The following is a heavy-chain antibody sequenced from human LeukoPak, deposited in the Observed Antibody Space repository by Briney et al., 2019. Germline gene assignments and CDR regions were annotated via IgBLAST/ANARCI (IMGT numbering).Heavy chain of an antibody. D-gene: IGHD5-18*01. J-gene: IGHJ4*02. V-gene: IGHV3-53*01. CDR3: ARAPPDVDTTMAMDH. Sequence: GSLRLSCAASGFTFSSYAMSWVRQAPGKGLEWVSVIYSGGSTSYADSVKGRFTISRDNSKNTVFLQMNSLRAEDTALYYCARAPPDVDTTMAMDHWGRGTLVTVSS. CDR1: GFTFSSYA. CDR2: IYSGGST.